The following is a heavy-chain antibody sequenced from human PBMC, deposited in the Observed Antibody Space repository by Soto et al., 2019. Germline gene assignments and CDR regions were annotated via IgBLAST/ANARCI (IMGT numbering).Heavy chain of an antibody. D-gene: IGHD5-12*01. J-gene: IGHJ4*02. V-gene: IGHV3-48*03. Sequence: PGGSLRLSCAASGFTFSSYEMNWVRQAPGKGLEWVSYISSSGSTIYYADSVKGRFTISRDNAKNSLYLQMNSLRAEDTAVYYCARENVDIVATVDYWGQGTLVTVSS. CDR2: ISSSGSTI. CDR3: ARENVDIVATVDY. CDR1: GFTFSSYE.